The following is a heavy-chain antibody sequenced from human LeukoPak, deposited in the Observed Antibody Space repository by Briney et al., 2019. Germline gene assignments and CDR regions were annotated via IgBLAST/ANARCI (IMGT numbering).Heavy chain of an antibody. CDR1: GYTFTTCD. J-gene: IGHJ4*02. D-gene: IGHD6-25*01. CDR3: TRGSSGRRDY. Sequence: ASVKVSCKASGYTFTTCDIDWVRQATGQRPEWMGWMNPNSGNTGYAQSFQGRVTMTRDTSISTAYMELSNLRSEDTAIYYCTRGSSGRRDYWGQGTLVTVSS. V-gene: IGHV1-8*01. CDR2: MNPNSGNT.